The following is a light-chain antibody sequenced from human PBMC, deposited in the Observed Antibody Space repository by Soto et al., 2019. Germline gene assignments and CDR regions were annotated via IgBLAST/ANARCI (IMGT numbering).Light chain of an antibody. V-gene: IGKV1-5*01. Sequence: DIQMTQSPSTLSASVGDRVTITCRASQSISSWLAWYQQKPGKAPKLLIYDASSLESGVPSRFSGSGSGTEFTLTISSLQPDDFATHYCQQYNSYSQTFGRGTKVEIX. CDR1: QSISSW. CDR2: DAS. CDR3: QQYNSYSQT. J-gene: IGKJ4*02.